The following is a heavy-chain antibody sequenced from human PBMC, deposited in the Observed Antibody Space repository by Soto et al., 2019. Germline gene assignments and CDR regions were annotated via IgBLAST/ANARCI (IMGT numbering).Heavy chain of an antibody. CDR2: ISSNGGST. D-gene: IGHD6-19*01. Sequence: PGGSLRLSCSASGFTFSSYAMHWVRQAPGKGLEYVSAISSNGGSTYYADSVKGRFTISRDNSKNTLYLQMSSLRAEDTAVYYCVKGTYTQWLVYGNYYYYYGMDVWGQGTTVTVSS. CDR3: VKGTYTQWLVYGNYYYYYGMDV. CDR1: GFTFSSYA. J-gene: IGHJ6*02. V-gene: IGHV3-64D*08.